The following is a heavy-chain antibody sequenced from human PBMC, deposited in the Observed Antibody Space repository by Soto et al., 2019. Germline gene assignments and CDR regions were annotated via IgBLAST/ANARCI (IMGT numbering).Heavy chain of an antibody. CDR1: GGSISSYY. V-gene: IGHV4-4*07. CDR2: IYTSGST. Sequence: SETLSLTCTVSGGSISSYYWSWIRQPAGKGLEWIGRIYTSGSTNYNPSLKSRVTMSVDTSKNQFSLKLSSVTAADTAVYYCARDRSPSAAAGTRWFNPWGQGTLVTVSS. J-gene: IGHJ5*02. CDR3: ARDRSPSAAAGTRWFNP. D-gene: IGHD6-13*01.